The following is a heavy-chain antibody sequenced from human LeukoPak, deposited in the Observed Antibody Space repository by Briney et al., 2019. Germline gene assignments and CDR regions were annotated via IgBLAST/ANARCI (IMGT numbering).Heavy chain of an antibody. CDR1: GGSISSSNW. CDR3: ARERTTVVTPPTFDI. Sequence: SETLSLTCAVSGGSISSSNWWSWVRQPPGKGLEWIGYIYYSGSTYYNPSLKSRVTISVDTSKNQFSLKLSSVTAADTAVYYCARERTTVVTPPTFDIWGQGTMVTVSS. CDR2: IYYSGST. J-gene: IGHJ3*02. D-gene: IGHD4-23*01. V-gene: IGHV4-4*02.